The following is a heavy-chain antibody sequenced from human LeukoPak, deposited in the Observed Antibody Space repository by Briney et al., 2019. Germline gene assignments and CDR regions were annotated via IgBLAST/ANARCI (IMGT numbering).Heavy chain of an antibody. Sequence: SETLSLTCTVSGGSISTYYWSSIRQSPGKGLEWIGYIYYSGSTNYNPSLKSRVTISVDTSKNQFSLKLSSVTAADTAVYYCARHETYYYGMDVWGQGTTVTVSS. J-gene: IGHJ6*02. CDR2: IYYSGST. V-gene: IGHV4-59*08. CDR1: GGSISTYY. CDR3: ARHETYYYGMDV.